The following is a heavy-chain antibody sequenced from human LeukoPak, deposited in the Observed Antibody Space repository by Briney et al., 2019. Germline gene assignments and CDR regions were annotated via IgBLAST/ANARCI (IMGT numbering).Heavy chain of an antibody. Sequence: HSETLSLTCTVSGGSISSSSYYWGWIRQPPGKGLEWIGSIYYSGSTYYNPSLKSRVTISVDTSKNQFSLKLSSVTAADTAVYYCARGSPKEPTYYYDSSGYYYLNFDYWGQGTLVTVSS. CDR1: GGSISSSSYY. CDR2: IYYSGST. D-gene: IGHD3-22*01. V-gene: IGHV4-39*01. CDR3: ARGSPKEPTYYYDSSGYYYLNFDY. J-gene: IGHJ4*02.